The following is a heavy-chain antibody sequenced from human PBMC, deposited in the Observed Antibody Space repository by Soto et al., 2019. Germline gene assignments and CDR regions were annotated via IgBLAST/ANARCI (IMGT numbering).Heavy chain of an antibody. D-gene: IGHD6-13*01. CDR3: GKGPTPSGYSSS. CDR2: IYSGGST. Sequence: VQLVETGGGLIQPGGSLRLSCAASGFTVSSNYMSWVRQAPGKGLEWVSVIYSGGSTYYAYSVKGRFTISRDNSKNTQYLKMTSPRADLTAVYYCGKGPTPSGYSSSWGQVPKVTVSA. CDR1: GFTVSSNY. J-gene: IGHJ4*02. V-gene: IGHV3-53*02.